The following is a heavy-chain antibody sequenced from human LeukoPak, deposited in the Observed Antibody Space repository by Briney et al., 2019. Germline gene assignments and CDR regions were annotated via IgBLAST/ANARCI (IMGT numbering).Heavy chain of an antibody. V-gene: IGHV3-21*01. Sequence: GGSLRLSCAASGFTFSSYSMNWVRQAPGKGLEWVSSISSSSSYIYYADSVKGRFTISRDNAKNSLYLQMNSLRAEDTAVYYCARAKVYSSGSYYYYMDVWGKGTTVTVSS. J-gene: IGHJ6*03. CDR1: GFTFSSYS. D-gene: IGHD6-19*01. CDR3: ARAKVYSSGSYYYYMDV. CDR2: ISSSSSYI.